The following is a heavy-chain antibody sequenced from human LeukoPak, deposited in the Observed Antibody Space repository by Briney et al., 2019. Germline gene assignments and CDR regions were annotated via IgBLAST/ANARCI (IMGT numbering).Heavy chain of an antibody. CDR2: ISAYNGNT. V-gene: IGHV1-18*01. CDR3: ARGDYGDYPYGMDV. CDR1: GYTFTSYG. Sequence: ASVKVSCKASGYTFTSYGISWVRQAPGQGLEWMGWISAYNGNTNYTQKLQGRVTMTTDTSTSTAYMELRSLRSDDTAVYYCARGDYGDYPYGMDVWGQGTTVTVSS. J-gene: IGHJ6*02. D-gene: IGHD4-17*01.